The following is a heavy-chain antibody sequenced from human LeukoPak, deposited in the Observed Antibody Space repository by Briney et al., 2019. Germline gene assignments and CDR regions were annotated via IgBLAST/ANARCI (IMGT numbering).Heavy chain of an antibody. CDR3: ASWAGNTQSDSWSGPFDY. CDR1: GLTFSNFK. Sequence: GGSLRLSCAVSGLTFSNFKMNWVRQAPGKGLGWVSYISDSGRTTFYADSVKGRFTISRDNAKNSLYLQMSSLRVEDTAVYYCASWAGNTQSDSWSGPFDYWGQGTLVTVSS. J-gene: IGHJ4*02. D-gene: IGHD3-3*01. CDR2: ISDSGRTT. V-gene: IGHV3-48*03.